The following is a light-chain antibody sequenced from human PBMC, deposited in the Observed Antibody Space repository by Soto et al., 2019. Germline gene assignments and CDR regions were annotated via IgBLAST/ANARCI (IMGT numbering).Light chain of an antibody. CDR2: DAS. V-gene: IGKV1-5*01. CDR3: QQYNSYPLT. CDR1: QSISDY. J-gene: IGKJ4*01. Sequence: DIQMTQSPSTLSASVGYRFIITYRASQSISDYLAWYQQKPGKAPKLLIYDASNLESGVPSTFSGSGSGTEFTLTISSLQPDDFATYYCQQYNSYPLTFGGGTTGDIK.